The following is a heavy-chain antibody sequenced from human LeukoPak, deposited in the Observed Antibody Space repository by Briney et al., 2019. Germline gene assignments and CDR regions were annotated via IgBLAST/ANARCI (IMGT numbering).Heavy chain of an antibody. J-gene: IGHJ4*02. CDR2: ITDGGTT. CDR1: GGSFSGYY. CDR3: AREYTGTHGSFEY. D-gene: IGHD1-26*01. V-gene: IGHV4-34*01. Sequence: SETLSLTCAVYGGSFSGYYWSWIRQPPGKGLEWIGEITDGGTTNYNPSLKSRVTISVDTSKLQFSLKLSSVTAADTAVYYCAREYTGTHGSFEYWGQGSLVTVSS.